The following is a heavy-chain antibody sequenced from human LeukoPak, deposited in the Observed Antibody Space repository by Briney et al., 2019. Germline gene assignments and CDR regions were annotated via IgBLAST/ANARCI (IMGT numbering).Heavy chain of an antibody. CDR3: ARDSGSTYYDFWSGYYAPYYFDY. D-gene: IGHD3-3*01. CDR1: GSTFSSYS. V-gene: IGHV3-48*02. CDR2: ISSSSSTI. Sequence: GGSLRLSCAASGSTFSSYSMNWVRQAPGKGLEWVSYISSSSSTIYYADSVKGRFTISRDNAKNSLYLQMNSLRDEDTAVYYCARDSGSTYYDFWSGYYAPYYFDYWGQGTLVTVSS. J-gene: IGHJ4*02.